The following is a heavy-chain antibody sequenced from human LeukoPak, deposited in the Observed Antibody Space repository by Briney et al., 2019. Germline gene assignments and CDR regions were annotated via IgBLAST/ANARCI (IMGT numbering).Heavy chain of an antibody. Sequence: SETLSLTCTVSGGSIRSSSYSWGWIRQPPGKGLEWIASIYYSGSTYYNPSLKSRVTMSVDTSKNQFSLKLSSVTATDTAVYYCASHVEMPTNYYYYAMDVWGQGTTVTVSS. CDR2: IYYSGST. J-gene: IGHJ6*02. D-gene: IGHD5-24*01. V-gene: IGHV4-39*01. CDR1: GGSIRSSSYS. CDR3: ASHVEMPTNYYYYAMDV.